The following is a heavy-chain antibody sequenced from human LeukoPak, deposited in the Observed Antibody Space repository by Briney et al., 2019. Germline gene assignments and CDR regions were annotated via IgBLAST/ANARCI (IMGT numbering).Heavy chain of an antibody. V-gene: IGHV4-31*03. CDR2: IYYTGST. CDR3: MRHLCTVQTSFFV. Sequence: SETLSLTCTVSGVSVTSDHYYWVWVRQHPGQGLEWIGYIYYTGSTSYNPSLKSRLTISADTSKNEFSLKLSSVTAADTASYYCMRHLCTVQTSFFVWGQGTMGTLSS. J-gene: IGHJ3*01. D-gene: IGHD3-10*02. CDR1: GVSVTSDHYY.